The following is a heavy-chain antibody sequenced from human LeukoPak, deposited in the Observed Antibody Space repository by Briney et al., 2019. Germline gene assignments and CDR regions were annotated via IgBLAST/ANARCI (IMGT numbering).Heavy chain of an antibody. CDR1: GFTVSSNY. J-gene: IGHJ6*02. CDR2: IWYDGSNK. V-gene: IGHV3-33*08. D-gene: IGHD1-14*01. CDR3: ARGYGWTEGMDV. Sequence: GGSLRLSCAASGFTVSSNYMSWVRQAPGKGLEWVAVIWYDGSNKYYADSVKGRFTISRDNSKNTLYLQMNSLRAEDTAVYYCARGYGWTEGMDVWGQGTTVTVSS.